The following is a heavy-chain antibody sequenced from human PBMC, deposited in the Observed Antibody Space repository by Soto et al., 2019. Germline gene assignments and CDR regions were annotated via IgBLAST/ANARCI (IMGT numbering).Heavy chain of an antibody. D-gene: IGHD3-22*01. CDR1: GYSFTSYW. V-gene: IGHV5-51*01. CDR3: ARQGGYYYDSSGYNGWFDP. CDR2: IYPGDSDT. J-gene: IGHJ5*02. Sequence: PGASLKISCKGSGYSFTSYWIGWVRQMPGKGLEWMGIIYPGDSDTRYSPSFQGQVTISADKSISTAYLQWSSLKASDTAMYYCARQGGYYYDSSGYNGWFDPWGQGTLVTVSS.